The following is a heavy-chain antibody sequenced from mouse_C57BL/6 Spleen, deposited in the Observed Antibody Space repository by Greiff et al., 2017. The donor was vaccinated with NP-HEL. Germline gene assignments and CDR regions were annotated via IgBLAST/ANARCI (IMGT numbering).Heavy chain of an antibody. D-gene: IGHD2-3*01. Sequence: EVKLVESGGGLVKPGGSLKLSCAASGFTFSDYGMHWVRQAPEKGLEWVAYISSGSSTIYYADTVKGRFTISRDNAKNTLFLQMTSLRSEDTAMYYCARSDGCYVFYFDDWGQGTTLTVSS. CDR2: ISSGSSTI. CDR1: GFTFSDYG. CDR3: ARSDGCYVFYFDD. J-gene: IGHJ2*01. V-gene: IGHV5-17*01.